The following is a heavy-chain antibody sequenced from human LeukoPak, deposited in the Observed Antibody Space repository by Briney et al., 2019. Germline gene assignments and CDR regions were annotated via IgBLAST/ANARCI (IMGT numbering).Heavy chain of an antibody. V-gene: IGHV4-59*01. CDR3: AGTQYSSSAGYYYYMDV. CDR1: GGSISSYY. Sequence: PSETLSLTCTVSGGSISSYYWSWIRQPPGKGLEWLGYIYYSGSTNYNPSLKSRVTISLDTSKNQFSLKLSSVTAADTAVYYCAGTQYSSSAGYYYYMDVWGKGTTVTVSS. CDR2: IYYSGST. J-gene: IGHJ6*03. D-gene: IGHD6-6*01.